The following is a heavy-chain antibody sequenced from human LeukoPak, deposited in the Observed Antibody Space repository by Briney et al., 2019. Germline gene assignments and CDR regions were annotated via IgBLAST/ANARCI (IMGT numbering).Heavy chain of an antibody. V-gene: IGHV3-69-1*01. CDR2: ISPTSHT. CDR1: GFTFSDSS. J-gene: IGHJ6*02. D-gene: IGHD6-13*01. Sequence: GGSLRLSCAASGFTFSDSSMNWVRQGPGKGLEWLSYISPTSHTLYADSVKGRFTISRDNAKNSLYLQMNSLKDEDTAVYYCARDQGGIAAAPVPYYYYYYGMDVWGQGTTVTVSS. CDR3: ARDQGGIAAAPVPYYYYYYGMDV.